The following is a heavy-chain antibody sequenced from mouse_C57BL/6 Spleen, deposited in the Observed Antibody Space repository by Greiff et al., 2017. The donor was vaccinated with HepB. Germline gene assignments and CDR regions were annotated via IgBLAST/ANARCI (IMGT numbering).Heavy chain of an antibody. CDR1: GYTFTDYN. Sequence: EVQRVESGPELVKPGASVKIPCKASGYTFTDYNMDWVKQSHGKSLEWIGDINPNNGGTIYNQKFKGKATLTVDKSSSTAYMELRSLTSEDTAVYYCARFTTVVVGGYFDYWGQGTTLTVSS. V-gene: IGHV1-18*01. D-gene: IGHD1-1*01. CDR2: INPNNGGT. J-gene: IGHJ2*01. CDR3: ARFTTVVVGGYFDY.